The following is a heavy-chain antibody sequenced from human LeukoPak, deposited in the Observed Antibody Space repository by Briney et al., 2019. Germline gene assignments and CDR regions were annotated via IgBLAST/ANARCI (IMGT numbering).Heavy chain of an antibody. D-gene: IGHD3-10*01. Sequence: ASVKVSCKASGYTFTGYYMHWVRQAPGQGLEWMGWINPNSGGTNYAQKFQGRVTMTRDTSISTAYLQWSSLKASDTAMYYCARLAGSYGYYFDYWGQGTLVTVSS. J-gene: IGHJ4*02. CDR1: GYTFTGYY. V-gene: IGHV1-2*02. CDR3: ARLAGSYGYYFDY. CDR2: INPNSGGT.